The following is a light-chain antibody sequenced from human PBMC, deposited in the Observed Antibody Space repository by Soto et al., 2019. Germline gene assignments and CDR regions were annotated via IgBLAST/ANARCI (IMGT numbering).Light chain of an antibody. CDR2: LNSDGSH. V-gene: IGLV4-69*01. CDR3: QTWGSGIVV. CDR1: SGHSNYA. J-gene: IGLJ2*01. Sequence: QLVLTQSHSASASLGASVKLTCTLSSGHSNYAIAWHQQQSEKGPRYLMKLNSDGSHSKGDGIPDRFSGSSSGAERYPTISSLQSEDEADYYCQTWGSGIVVFGGGTKLTVL.